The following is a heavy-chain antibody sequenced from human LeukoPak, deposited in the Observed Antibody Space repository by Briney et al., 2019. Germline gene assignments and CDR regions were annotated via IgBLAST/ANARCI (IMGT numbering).Heavy chain of an antibody. V-gene: IGHV1-2*06. CDR1: X. CDR3: ARVNRFSGYKFDY. D-gene: IGHD3-22*01. J-gene: IGHJ4*02. CDR2: INPNSGGT. Sequence: XMHXXXQAPGQGLEWMGRINPNSGGTNYAQKFQGRVTMTRDTSISTAYMELSRLRSDDTAVYYCARVNRFSGYKFDYWGQGTLVTVSS.